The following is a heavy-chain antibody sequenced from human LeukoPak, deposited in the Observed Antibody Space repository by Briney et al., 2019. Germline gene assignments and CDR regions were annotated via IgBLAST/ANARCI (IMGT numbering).Heavy chain of an antibody. CDR3: ARTPGYSRSYRY. CDR2: INHSGST. J-gene: IGHJ4*02. D-gene: IGHD6-6*01. V-gene: IGHV4-34*01. Sequence: SETLSLTCAVYGGPFSGYYWSWIRQPPGKGLEWIGEINHSGSTNYNPSLKSRVTISVDTSKNQFSLKLTSVTAADTAVYYCARTPGYSRSYRYWGQGTLVTVSS. CDR1: GGPFSGYY.